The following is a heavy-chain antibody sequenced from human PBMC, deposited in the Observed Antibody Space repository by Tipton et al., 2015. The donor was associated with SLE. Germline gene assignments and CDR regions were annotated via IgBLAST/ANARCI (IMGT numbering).Heavy chain of an antibody. Sequence: LRLSCTLSGGSISSGSYYWGWIRQPPGKGLEWIGSMFFSGNTYYDPSLRSRVTVSVDRSKTQFSLKLSSVTGADTAVYYCARGGTYHDSSGNIDYWGQGTLVTASS. CDR3: ARGGTYHDSSGNIDY. D-gene: IGHD3-22*01. V-gene: IGHV4-39*07. J-gene: IGHJ4*02. CDR1: GGSISSGSYY. CDR2: MFFSGNT.